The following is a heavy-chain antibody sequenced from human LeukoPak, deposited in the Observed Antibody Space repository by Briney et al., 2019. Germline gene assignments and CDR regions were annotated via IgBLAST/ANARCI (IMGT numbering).Heavy chain of an antibody. CDR3: ASFSLRYFDWRGPGY. Sequence: PSETLSLTCTVSGGSISSYYWSWIRQPPGKGLEWIGYIYYSGSTNYNPSLKSRVTISVDTSKNQFSLKLSSVTAADTAVYYCASFSLRYFDWRGPGYWGQGTLVTVSS. J-gene: IGHJ4*02. D-gene: IGHD3-9*01. CDR2: IYYSGST. V-gene: IGHV4-59*08. CDR1: GGSISSYY.